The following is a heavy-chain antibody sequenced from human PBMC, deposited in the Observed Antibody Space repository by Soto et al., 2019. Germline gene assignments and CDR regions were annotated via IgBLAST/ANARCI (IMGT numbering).Heavy chain of an antibody. V-gene: IGHV3-30*18. Sequence: QVQLVESGGGVVQPGTSLTLSCSASGFIFSNYGMHWVRQAPGKGLEWVSIISYDGSRKHYIDSVKGRFTISRDNSKNTLDLQMNSLRAEDTAVYDCAKDSRPGRDTYHSGADYWGQGTLVAVSS. CDR1: GFIFSNYG. J-gene: IGHJ4*02. CDR2: ISYDGSRK. D-gene: IGHD6-6*01. CDR3: AKDSRPGRDTYHSGADY.